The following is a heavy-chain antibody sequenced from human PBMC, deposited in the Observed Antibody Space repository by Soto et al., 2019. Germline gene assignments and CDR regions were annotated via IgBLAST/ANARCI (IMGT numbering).Heavy chain of an antibody. V-gene: IGHV3-33*01. D-gene: IGHD4-17*01. J-gene: IGHJ4*02. Sequence: QVQLAESGGGVVQPGRSLRLSCAATGFTFSNYGMHWVRQAPGKGLEWVAVILKDGSDQKYADSMKGRFTISRDNSENPLYLHMNSLRAEDTAVYYCARDDDYPDNALDYWGQGTLVTVSS. CDR2: ILKDGSDQ. CDR1: GFTFSNYG. CDR3: ARDDDYPDNALDY.